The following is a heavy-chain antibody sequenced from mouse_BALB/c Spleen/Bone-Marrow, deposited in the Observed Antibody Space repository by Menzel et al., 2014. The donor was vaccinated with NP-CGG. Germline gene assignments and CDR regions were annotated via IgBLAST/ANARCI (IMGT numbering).Heavy chain of an antibody. D-gene: IGHD2-14*01. CDR3: ARGGYYKYDEDAMDY. CDR1: GFSLXGYG. J-gene: IGHJ4*01. V-gene: IGHV2-9*02. Sequence: VKLMESGPGLVAPSQSLSITCTVSGFSLXGYGVHWVRQPPGKGLEWLGVIWAGGITNYNSTHMSRLSINKDDSKSKVFLKMNSLQTDDTAMYYCARGGYYKYDEDAMDYWGQGTSVTVSS. CDR2: IWAGGIT.